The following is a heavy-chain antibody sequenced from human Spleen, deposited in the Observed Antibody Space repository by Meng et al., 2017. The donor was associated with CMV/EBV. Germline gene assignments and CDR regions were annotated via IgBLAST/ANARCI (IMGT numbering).Heavy chain of an antibody. CDR1: VGSISSSGYY. CDR2: IYYSGST. D-gene: IGHD1-26*01. Sequence: SVGSISSSGYYWGWIRQPPGKGLEWIGSIYYSGSTYYNPSLKSRVTISVDTSKNQFSLKLSSVTAADTAVYYCARHGRYYGYLNWFDPWGQGTLVTVSS. V-gene: IGHV4-39*01. CDR3: ARHGRYYGYLNWFDP. J-gene: IGHJ5*02.